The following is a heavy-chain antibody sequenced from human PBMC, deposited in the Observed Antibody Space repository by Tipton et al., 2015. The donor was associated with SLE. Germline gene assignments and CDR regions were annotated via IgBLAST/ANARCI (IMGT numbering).Heavy chain of an antibody. V-gene: IGHV3-23*01. CDR2: ISRAGGTI. CDR3: AKTKYSGSAAES. J-gene: IGHJ4*02. D-gene: IGHD6-13*01. CDR1: GFTFSSYA. Sequence: GSLRLSCAASGFTFSSYALNWVRQAPGKGLEWVATISRAGGTIYYADSVKGRFTISRDNSKNTLYLQMNSLRAEDTAVYYCAKTKYSGSAAESWGQGTLVTVSS.